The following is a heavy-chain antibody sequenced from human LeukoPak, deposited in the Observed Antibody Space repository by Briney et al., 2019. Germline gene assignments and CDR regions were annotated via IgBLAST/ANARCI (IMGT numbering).Heavy chain of an antibody. CDR1: GGSISSYY. CDR3: ARDLSDIVVVVAASNWFDP. CDR2: MYSSGS. V-gene: IGHV4-4*07. J-gene: IGHJ5*02. D-gene: IGHD2-15*01. Sequence: PSETLSLTCTVSGGSISSYYLSWIRQTAGKGLEWIGRMYSSGSNYNPSLKSRVTMSIDTSTNQLSLKLSSVTAADTAVYYCARDLSDIVVVVAASNWFDPWGQGTLVTVSS.